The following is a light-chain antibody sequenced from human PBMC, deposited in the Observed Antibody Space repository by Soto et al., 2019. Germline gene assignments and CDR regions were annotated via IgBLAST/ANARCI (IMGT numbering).Light chain of an antibody. V-gene: IGLV2-8*01. CDR1: SGDVGGYTY. J-gene: IGLJ2*01. CDR3: CSSGGSNGFVV. Sequence: QSALTQPPSASESPGQSVTISCTGASGDVGGYTYVSWYQHSPGKAPKLLIYEVSKRPQGVPDRFTGSKSGNTASLTVSELQPDDEADYYCCSSGGSNGFVVFGGGTKLTVL. CDR2: EVS.